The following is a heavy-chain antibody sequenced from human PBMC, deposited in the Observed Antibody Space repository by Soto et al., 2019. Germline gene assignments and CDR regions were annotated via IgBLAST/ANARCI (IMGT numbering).Heavy chain of an antibody. CDR1: GFTFSSYG. V-gene: IGHV3-33*01. Sequence: GGSLRLSCAASGFTFSSYGMHWVRQAPGKGLEWVAVIWYDGSNKYYADSVKGRFTISRVNSKNTLYLQMNSLRAEDTAVYYCARDAGRNHTMVRGVIKPDDAFDIWGQGTMVTVSS. D-gene: IGHD3-10*01. CDR2: IWYDGSNK. CDR3: ARDAGRNHTMVRGVIKPDDAFDI. J-gene: IGHJ3*02.